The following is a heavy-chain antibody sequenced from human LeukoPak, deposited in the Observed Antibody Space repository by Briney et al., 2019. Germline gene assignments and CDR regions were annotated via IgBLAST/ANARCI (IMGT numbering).Heavy chain of an antibody. CDR1: GGTFSSYA. Sequence: GASVTVSCKASGGTFSSYAISWVRQAPGQGLEWMGGIIPIFGTANYAQKFQGRVTITADESTSTAYMELSSLRSEDTAVYYCARDTHYDSSGYSLPYAFDIWGQGTMVTVSS. CDR2: IIPIFGTA. V-gene: IGHV1-69*13. J-gene: IGHJ3*02. D-gene: IGHD3-22*01. CDR3: ARDTHYDSSGYSLPYAFDI.